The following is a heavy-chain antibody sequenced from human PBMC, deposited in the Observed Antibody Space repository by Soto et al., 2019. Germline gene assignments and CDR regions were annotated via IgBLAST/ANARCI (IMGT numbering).Heavy chain of an antibody. V-gene: IGHV3-30*03. D-gene: IGHD3-10*01. CDR1: GFPFTSYG. CDR3: VGGQYYFDY. Sequence: QVQLVESGGGVVQPGRSLRLSCAASGFPFTSYGMHWVREGPDKGLEWVAIISYDGSDKYYADSVKGRFTISRDNSKKTRYLQMNSLRPEATALYYCVGGQYYFDYRGQGTLVIVSS. J-gene: IGHJ4*02. CDR2: ISYDGSDK.